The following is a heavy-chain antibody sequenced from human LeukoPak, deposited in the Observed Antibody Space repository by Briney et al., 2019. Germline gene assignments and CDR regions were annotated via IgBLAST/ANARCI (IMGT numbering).Heavy chain of an antibody. Sequence: SGPTLVKPTQTLTLTCTFSGFSLTTSGVAVAWIRQPPGEALEWLASVYWNDDKRYSPSLKTRLTITKNTSKNQVVHTMTNMDPVDTATYYCAQYPDYGGDFDAFDIWGQGTRVTVSS. D-gene: IGHD4-23*01. V-gene: IGHV2-5*01. CDR2: VYWNDDK. CDR3: AQYPDYGGDFDAFDI. J-gene: IGHJ3*02. CDR1: GFSLTTSGVA.